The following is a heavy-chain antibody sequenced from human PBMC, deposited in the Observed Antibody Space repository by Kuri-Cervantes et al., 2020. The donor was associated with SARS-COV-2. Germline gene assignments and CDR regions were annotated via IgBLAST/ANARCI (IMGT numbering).Heavy chain of an antibody. J-gene: IGHJ4*02. CDR3: ARLLARILSYHHSLVVYYFDY. D-gene: IGHD2-2*01. V-gene: IGHV3-53*01. CDR1: GFAVRNPY. CDR2: IDSGGNT. Sequence: GESLKISCAASGFAVRNPYMALVRQAPGKGLECVAVIDSGGNTYYVDSVKDRFTISRDSYKNTLSLQMNSLIAEDTAVHYCARLLARILSYHHSLVVYYFDYWCQGPLVTVSS.